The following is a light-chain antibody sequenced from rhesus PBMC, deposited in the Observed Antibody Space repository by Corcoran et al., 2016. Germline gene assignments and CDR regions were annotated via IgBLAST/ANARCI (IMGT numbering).Light chain of an antibody. CDR3: QHSYGTPFT. CDR1: ENVNNY. CDR2: AAS. Sequence: DIQMTQSPSSLSASVGDRVTITCRASENVNNYLHWYQQKPGKAPKLLINAASTLQSGVPSRVSGTGSGTDYTFTIRSLQPADFSTYYCQHSYGTPFTFGPGSKLDIK. J-gene: IGKJ3*01. V-gene: IGKV1-74*01.